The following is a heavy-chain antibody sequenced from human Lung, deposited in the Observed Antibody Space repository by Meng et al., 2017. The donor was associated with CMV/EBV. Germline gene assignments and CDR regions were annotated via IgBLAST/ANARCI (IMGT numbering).Heavy chain of an antibody. CDR1: GFTVRSYW. CDR2: IDNNGRSA. V-gene: IGHV3-74*01. D-gene: IGHD1-26*01. Sequence: EVQLGESGGGLVQPGGSPSTSCPVSGFTVRSYWMHWVRQAPGKGLEWVSRIDNNGRSASYADSVRGRFTISRDSAKNTLYLQMSSLRVEDTAVYYCVRGLAENLGWEMGYWGQGTLVTVSS. J-gene: IGHJ4*02. CDR3: VRGLAENLGWEMGY.